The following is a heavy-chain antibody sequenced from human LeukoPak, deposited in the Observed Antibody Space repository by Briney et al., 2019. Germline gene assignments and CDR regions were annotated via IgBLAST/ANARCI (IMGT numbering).Heavy chain of an antibody. CDR3: VPLNWNPPGDFDR. CDR2: ISGSGSST. V-gene: IGHV3-23*01. Sequence: GGSLRLSCAASGFTLSTHAMNWVRQAPGKGLECVSTISGSGSSTYYADSVKGRFTISRDSSKNTLYLQMNSLRVEDTAVYYCVPLNWNPPGDFDRWGQGTLVTVSS. D-gene: IGHD1-20*01. CDR1: GFTLSTHA. J-gene: IGHJ4*02.